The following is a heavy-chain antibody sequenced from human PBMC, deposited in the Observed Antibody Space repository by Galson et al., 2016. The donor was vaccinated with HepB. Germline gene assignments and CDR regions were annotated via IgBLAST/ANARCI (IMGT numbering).Heavy chain of an antibody. CDR2: INRHDGST. D-gene: IGHD2-21*01. CDR1: GFIFDEYG. J-gene: IGHJ6*02. V-gene: IGHV3-20*04. CDR3: AIDIWGVADSGFHSGMDV. Sequence: SLRLSCAASGFIFDEYGMSWVRQAPGKGLEWVSGINRHDGSTSYADSVRGRFIISRNNAKNSLYLQMNSLSVEDTALYYCAIDIWGVADSGFHSGMDVWGQGTTVIVSS.